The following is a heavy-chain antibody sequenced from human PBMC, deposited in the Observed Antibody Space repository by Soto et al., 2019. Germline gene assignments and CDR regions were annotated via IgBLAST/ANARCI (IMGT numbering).Heavy chain of an antibody. D-gene: IGHD1-1*01. CDR2: IYHSGST. V-gene: IGHV4-30-2*01. CDR1: GGSISSGGYS. J-gene: IGHJ5*01. Sequence: PSETLSLTCAVSGGSISSGGYSWSWIRQPPGKGLEWIGYIYHSGSTYYNPSLRSRVSVSIDSSKNQFYLNLNSVTAADTAIYYCARVRQGCSANNCYFDPWGQGTQVTVSS. CDR3: ARVRQGCSANNCYFDP.